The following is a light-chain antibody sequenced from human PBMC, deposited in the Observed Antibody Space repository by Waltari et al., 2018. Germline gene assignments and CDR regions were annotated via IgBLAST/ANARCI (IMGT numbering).Light chain of an antibody. CDR1: SSTIGSHY. V-gene: IGLV1-47*02. Sequence: SVLTQPPSASGAPGQRVTSPCSGSSSTIGSHYVYWYQQLPGTAPKLLIYPDDQRAAGVPDRVSASKSGTSASLAISGLRSEDEADYYCAAWDDSPSGHVVFGGGTKLTVL. CDR2: PDD. J-gene: IGLJ2*01. CDR3: AAWDDSPSGHVV.